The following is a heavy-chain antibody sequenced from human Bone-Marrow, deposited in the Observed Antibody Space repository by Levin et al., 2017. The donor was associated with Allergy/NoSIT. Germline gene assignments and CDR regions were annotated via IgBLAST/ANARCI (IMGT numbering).Heavy chain of an antibody. D-gene: IGHD1-26*01. J-gene: IGHJ4*02. V-gene: IGHV4-34*01. Sequence: SETLSLTCAVYGGSFSGYYWSWIRHPPGKGLEWIGEINHSGSTNYNPSLKSRVTISVDTSKNQFSLKLSSVTAADTAVYYCARLGPHAEGRYSGSYLFDYWGQGTLVTVSS. CDR3: ARLGPHAEGRYSGSYLFDY. CDR1: GGSFSGYY. CDR2: INHSGST.